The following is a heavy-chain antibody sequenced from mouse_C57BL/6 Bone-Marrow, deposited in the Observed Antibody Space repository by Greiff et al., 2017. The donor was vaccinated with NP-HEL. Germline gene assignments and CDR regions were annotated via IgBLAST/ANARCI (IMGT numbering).Heavy chain of an antibody. V-gene: IGHV10-1*01. Sequence: EVKLVESGGGLVQPKGSLKLSCAASGFSFNTYAMNWVRQAPGKGLEWVARIRSKSNNYATYYADSVKDRFTISRDDSESMLYLQMNNLKTEDTAMYYCVRHGIPRGGYFDVWGTGTTVTVSS. CDR1: GFSFNTYA. CDR3: VRHGIPRGGYFDV. J-gene: IGHJ1*03. CDR2: IRSKSNNYAT.